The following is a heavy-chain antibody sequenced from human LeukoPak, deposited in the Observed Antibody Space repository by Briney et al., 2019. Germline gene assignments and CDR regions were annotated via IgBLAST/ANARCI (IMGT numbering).Heavy chain of an antibody. CDR2: IYHSGST. J-gene: IGHJ6*03. CDR1: GYSISSGYY. V-gene: IGHV4-38-2*02. Sequence: PSETLSLTCTVSGYSISSGYYWGWIRQPPGKGLEWIGSIYHSGSTNYNPSLKSRVTISVDTSKNQFSLKLSSVTAADTAVYYCALRSRYCSGGSCYGDYYMDVWGKGTTVTVSS. D-gene: IGHD2-15*01. CDR3: ALRSRYCSGGSCYGDYYMDV.